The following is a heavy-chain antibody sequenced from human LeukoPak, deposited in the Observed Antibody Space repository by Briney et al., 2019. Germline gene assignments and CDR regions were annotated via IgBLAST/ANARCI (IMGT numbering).Heavy chain of an antibody. V-gene: IGHV4-34*01. CDR2: INHSGST. CDR3: ARDAVYYGMDV. CDR1: GGSFSGYY. D-gene: IGHD2-2*01. J-gene: IGHJ6*04. Sequence: SETLSLTCAVYGGSFSGYYWSWIRQPPGKGLEWIGEINHSGSTNYNPSLKSRVTISVDTSKNQFSLKLSSVTAADTAVYYCARDAVYYGMDVWGKGTTVTVSS.